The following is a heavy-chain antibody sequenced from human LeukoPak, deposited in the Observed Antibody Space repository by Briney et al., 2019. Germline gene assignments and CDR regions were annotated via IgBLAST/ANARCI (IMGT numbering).Heavy chain of an antibody. CDR3: ARDQYYYDSSGYYYFAFDI. Sequence: ASVKVSCKASGGTFSSYAISWVRQAPGQGLEWMGRIIPIFGTANYVQKFQGRVTITTDESTSTAYMELSSLRSEDTAVYYCARDQYYYDSSGYYYFAFDIWGQGTMVTVSS. CDR1: GGTFSSYA. V-gene: IGHV1-69*05. D-gene: IGHD3-22*01. J-gene: IGHJ3*02. CDR2: IIPIFGTA.